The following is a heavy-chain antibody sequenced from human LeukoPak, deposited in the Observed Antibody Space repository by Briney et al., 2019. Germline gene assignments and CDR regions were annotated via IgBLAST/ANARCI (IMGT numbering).Heavy chain of an antibody. Sequence: GGSLRLSCAASGFTFSSYGMHWVRQAPGKGLEWVAFIRYDGSKEYYADSVKGRFTISRDNSKNTLYLQMNSLRAEDAAVYYCAKGLRYYDSSGYYDDYWGQGTLVTVSS. D-gene: IGHD3-22*01. CDR1: GFTFSSYG. V-gene: IGHV3-30*02. J-gene: IGHJ4*02. CDR2: IRYDGSKE. CDR3: AKGLRYYDSSGYYDDY.